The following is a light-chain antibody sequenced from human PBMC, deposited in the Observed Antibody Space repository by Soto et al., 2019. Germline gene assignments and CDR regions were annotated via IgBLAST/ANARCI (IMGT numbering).Light chain of an antibody. J-gene: IGLJ2*01. Sequence: QSALTQPRSVSGSPGQSVTISCTGSISNVGGYNYVSWYQQHPDEAPQLIIYNGNKRPSGVPDRFSGSKYGNTASLTISGLQAEDEADYDCCSYGGTVVFGGGTKLTV. CDR2: NGN. V-gene: IGLV2-11*01. CDR1: ISNVGGYNY. CDR3: CSYGGTVV.